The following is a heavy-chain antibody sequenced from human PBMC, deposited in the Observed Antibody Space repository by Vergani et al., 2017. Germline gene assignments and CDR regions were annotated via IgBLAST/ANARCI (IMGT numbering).Heavy chain of an antibody. CDR1: GGSFSGYY. Sequence: QVQLQQWGAGLLKPSETLSLTCAVYGGSFSGYYWSWIRQPPGKGLEWIGEINHSGSTNYNPSLKSRVTISVDTSKNQFSLKLSSVTAADTAVYYCARGMGDSSGWYIYFDYWGQGTLVTVSS. CDR2: INHSGST. D-gene: IGHD6-19*01. V-gene: IGHV4-34*01. CDR3: ARGMGDSSGWYIYFDY. J-gene: IGHJ4*02.